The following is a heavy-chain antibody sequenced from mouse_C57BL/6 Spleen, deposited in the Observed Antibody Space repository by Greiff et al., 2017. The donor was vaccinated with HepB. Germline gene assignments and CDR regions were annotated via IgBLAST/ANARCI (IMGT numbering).Heavy chain of an antibody. J-gene: IGHJ3*01. CDR3: ATETAQATGFAY. CDR2: IDPSDSYT. Sequence: VQLQQSGAELVRPGTSVKLSCKASGYTFTSYWMHWVKQRPGQGLEWIGVIDPSDSYTNYNQKFKGKATLTVDTSSSTAYMQLSSLTSEDSAVYYCATETAQATGFAYLGQGTLVTVSA. V-gene: IGHV1-59*01. D-gene: IGHD3-2*02. CDR1: GYTFTSYW.